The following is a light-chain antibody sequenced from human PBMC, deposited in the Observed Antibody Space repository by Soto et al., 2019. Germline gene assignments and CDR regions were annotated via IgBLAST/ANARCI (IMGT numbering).Light chain of an antibody. CDR1: QSITSE. Sequence: EIVMTQSTATLSVSQGERATLSCRASQSITSELAWYQQKPGQPPRLLIYGASTRATGVPARFSGSGSGSEFTLTISGLQSEDFAVYYCQQGHNWPLTFGQGTRLEI. CDR2: GAS. V-gene: IGKV3-15*01. CDR3: QQGHNWPLT. J-gene: IGKJ2*01.